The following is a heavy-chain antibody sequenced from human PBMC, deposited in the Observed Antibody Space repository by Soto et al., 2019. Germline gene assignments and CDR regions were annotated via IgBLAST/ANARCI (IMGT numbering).Heavy chain of an antibody. CDR2: IFHIGHT. CDR3: ARREYGMDV. CDR1: GGSIRSNHW. J-gene: IGHJ6*02. Sequence: QVQLQESGPGLVKPSGTLSLTCVVSGGSIRSNHWWSWVRQTPGKGLEWIGEIFHIGHTNYNPSLRGRVTISRDQSKNQFSLEMTSMTAADTAVFYCARREYGMDVWGQGTTVTVSS. V-gene: IGHV4-4*02.